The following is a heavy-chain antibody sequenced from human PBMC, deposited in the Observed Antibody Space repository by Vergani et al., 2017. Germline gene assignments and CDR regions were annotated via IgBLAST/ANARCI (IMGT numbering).Heavy chain of an antibody. Sequence: LEESGGGSVKPGGPLRLSCAASGFKSSDHYMSWIRQAPGKGLEWVSHISPGASTVSYTDSVTGRFTVSRDNDNNSLTLDMTTLRVEDTAVYYCAKNPGISTTRHYYAMDVWGQGTTVTVSS. CDR3: AKNPGISTTRHYYAMDV. CDR2: ISPGASTV. J-gene: IGHJ6*02. CDR1: GFKSSDHY. V-gene: IGHV3-11*04. D-gene: IGHD1-1*01.